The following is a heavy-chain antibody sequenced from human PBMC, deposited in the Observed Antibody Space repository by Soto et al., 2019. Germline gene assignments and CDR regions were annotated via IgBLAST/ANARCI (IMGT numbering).Heavy chain of an antibody. D-gene: IGHD2-15*01. CDR1: GGSISSYY. V-gene: IGHV4-59*08. CDR2: IYYSGST. Sequence: QVQLQESGPGLVKPSETLSLTCTVSGGSISSYYWSWIRQPPGKGLEWIGYIYYSGSTNYNPSLKRRVTISVDTSKNQFSLKLSSVTAADTAVYYCARHRGDCSGGSCYSMVYNWFDPWGQGTLVTVSS. J-gene: IGHJ5*02. CDR3: ARHRGDCSGGSCYSMVYNWFDP.